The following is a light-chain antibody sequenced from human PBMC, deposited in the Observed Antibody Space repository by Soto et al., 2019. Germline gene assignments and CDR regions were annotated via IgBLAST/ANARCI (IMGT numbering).Light chain of an antibody. J-gene: IGKJ1*01. CDR2: GAS. CDR3: QQHNNWPPT. CDR1: QSVSSN. V-gene: IGKV3-15*01. Sequence: EIVMTQSPATLSVSPGERATLSCRASQSVSSNLAWYQQKPGQAPRLLIYGASTRATGIPARFTGSGSGTEFTLSISSLQSEDFAVYYCQQHNNWPPTFGQGTKVE.